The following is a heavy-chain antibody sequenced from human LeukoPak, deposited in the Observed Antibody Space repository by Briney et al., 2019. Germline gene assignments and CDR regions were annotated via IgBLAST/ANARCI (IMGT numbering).Heavy chain of an antibody. CDR1: GFTFSSYA. CDR2: ISGSGGST. CDR3: AKDRRFGESTDY. D-gene: IGHD3-10*01. V-gene: IGHV3-23*01. Sequence: GGSLRFSCAASGFTFSSYAMSWVHQAPGKGLEWVSAISGSGGSTYYADSVKGRFTISRDNSKNTLYLQMNSLRAEDTAVYYCAKDRRFGESTDYWGQGTLVTVSS. J-gene: IGHJ4*02.